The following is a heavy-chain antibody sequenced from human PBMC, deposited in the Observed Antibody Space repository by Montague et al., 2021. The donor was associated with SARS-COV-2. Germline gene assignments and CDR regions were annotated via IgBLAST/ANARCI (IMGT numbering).Heavy chain of an antibody. D-gene: IGHD4-23*01. CDR1: GGSISSYY. Sequence: SETLSLTCTVSGGSISSYYWTWIRQPPGKGLESIGYIYHNGSTKYNPSPKSRVTISVDTSKNQFSLKLSSVSVADTAAYYCARGGGNSADYYNYTMDVWGQGTTVTVFS. V-gene: IGHV4-59*01. J-gene: IGHJ6*02. CDR3: ARGGGNSADYYNYTMDV. CDR2: IYHNGST.